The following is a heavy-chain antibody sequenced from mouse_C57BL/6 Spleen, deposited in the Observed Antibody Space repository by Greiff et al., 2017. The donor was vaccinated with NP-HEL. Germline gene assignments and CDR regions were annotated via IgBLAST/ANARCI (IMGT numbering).Heavy chain of an antibody. V-gene: IGHV5-16*01. CDR1: GFTFSDYY. D-gene: IGHD6-1*01. J-gene: IGHJ2*01. Sequence: DVHLVESEGGLVQPGSSMKLSCTASGFTFSDYYMAWVRQVPEKGLEWVANINYDGSSTYYLDSLKSRFIISRDNAKNILYLQMSSLKSEDTATYYCARDQPSFGFDYWGQGTTLTVSS. CDR3: ARDQPSFGFDY. CDR2: INYDGSST.